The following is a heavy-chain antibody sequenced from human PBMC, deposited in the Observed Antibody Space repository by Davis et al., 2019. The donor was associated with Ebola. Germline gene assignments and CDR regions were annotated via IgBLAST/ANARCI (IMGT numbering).Heavy chain of an antibody. CDR1: GFTFSSYS. D-gene: IGHD3-10*01. J-gene: IGHJ6*02. CDR3: ARDKIITMVQGVIIDYYGMDV. CDR2: ISSSSSYI. Sequence: PGGSLRLSCAASGFTFSSYSMNWVRQAPGKGLEWVSSISSSSSYIYYADSVKGRFTISRDNAKNSLYLQMNSLRAENTAVYYCARDKIITMVQGVIIDYYGMDVWGQGTTVTVSS. V-gene: IGHV3-21*01.